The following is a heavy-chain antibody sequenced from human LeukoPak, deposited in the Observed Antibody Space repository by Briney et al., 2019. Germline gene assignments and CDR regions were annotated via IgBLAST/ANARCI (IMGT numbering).Heavy chain of an antibody. CDR1: GASIRSYY. CDR3: TRHEYNRGWNPIAS. Sequence: SESLSLTCAVSGASIRSYYCNWIRQPPGKGLGLLGYIYSSGSTNYNPALKIRVTISVDPSKNQFSLKLSSVTAADTAMYYCTRHEYNRGWNPIASWGQGTLVTVSS. V-gene: IGHV4-59*08. J-gene: IGHJ4*02. D-gene: IGHD6-19*01. CDR2: IYSSGST.